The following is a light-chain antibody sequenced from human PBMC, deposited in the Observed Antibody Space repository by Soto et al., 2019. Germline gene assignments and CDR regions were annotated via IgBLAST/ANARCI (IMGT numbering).Light chain of an antibody. CDR3: QQFRSSPLT. CDR2: GAS. CDR1: QSVSSY. J-gene: IGKJ4*01. V-gene: IGKV3-20*01. Sequence: EIVLTQSPGTLSLSPGERATLSCRASQSVSSYLAWYQQKPGQAPRLLIYGASSRASGIPDRFSGSGSGTDFTLTISRVEPEDFAVYYCQQFRSSPLTFGGGTKVDIK.